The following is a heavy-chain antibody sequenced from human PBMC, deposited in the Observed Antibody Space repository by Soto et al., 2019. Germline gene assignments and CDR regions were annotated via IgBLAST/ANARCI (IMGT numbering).Heavy chain of an antibody. CDR1: GGSFSGYY. D-gene: IGHD6-19*01. CDR2: INHSGST. V-gene: IGHV4-34*01. CDR3: ARYLWLNGGAPNDY. J-gene: IGHJ4*02. Sequence: SSETLSLTCAVYGGSFSGYYWSWIRQPPGKGLEWIGEINHSGSTNYNPSLKSRVAISVDTSKNQISLKLSSVIAAGTAVYYCARYLWLNGGAPNDYWGQGTLVTVSS.